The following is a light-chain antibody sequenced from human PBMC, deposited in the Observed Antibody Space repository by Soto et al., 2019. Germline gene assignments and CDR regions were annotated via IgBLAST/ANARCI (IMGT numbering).Light chain of an antibody. J-gene: IGKJ5*01. CDR3: QQLNSYPIT. Sequence: DIQMTQSPSTLSASVGDRVTITCRASQSISSWLAWYQQKPGKAPKLLIYAASTLQSGVPSRFSGGGSGTEFTLTISSLQPEDFATYYCQQLNSYPITVGQGTRMEIK. CDR1: QSISSW. V-gene: IGKV1-5*01. CDR2: AAS.